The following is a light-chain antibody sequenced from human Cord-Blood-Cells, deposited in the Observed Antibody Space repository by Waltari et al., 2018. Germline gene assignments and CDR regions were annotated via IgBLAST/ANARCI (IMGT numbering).Light chain of an antibody. CDR1: ISDVGGYNY. Sequence: QSALTQPRSVSGSPGQSVTLSCTGPISDVGGYNYVSWYQQHPGKAPKLMIYDVSKRPSGVPDRFSGSKSGNTSSLTISVLQAENEADYYCCSYAGRVFGGGTKLTVL. V-gene: IGLV2-11*01. CDR3: CSYAGRV. J-gene: IGLJ3*02. CDR2: DVS.